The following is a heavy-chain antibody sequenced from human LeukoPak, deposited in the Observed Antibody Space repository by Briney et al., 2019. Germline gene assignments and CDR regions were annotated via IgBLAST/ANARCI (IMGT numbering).Heavy chain of an antibody. CDR3: ARIRSYYDSGYYPYYIDY. CDR1: GGSVSSNDYY. J-gene: IGHJ4*02. D-gene: IGHD3-22*01. CDR2: IHYSGST. Sequence: SETLSLTCTISGGSVSSNDYYWGWIRQPPGRGLEWIGTIHYSGSTYYKTSLKSRVTISIDTSKKQFSLTLSSVTAADTAVYYCARIRSYYDSGYYPYYIDYWGQGILVTVSS. V-gene: IGHV4-39*07.